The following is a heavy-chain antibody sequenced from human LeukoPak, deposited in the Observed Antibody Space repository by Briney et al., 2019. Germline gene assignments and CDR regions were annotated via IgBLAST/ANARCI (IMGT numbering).Heavy chain of an antibody. CDR3: ARPTASYDTLDI. CDR2: ISTSNSLT. D-gene: IGHD1-26*01. CDR1: GYTFTGYY. Sequence: ASVKVSCKASGYTFTGYYMHWVRQAPGQGLEWVGWISTSNSLTRYPEKFQDRVTLTTDASTSTAYMELRSLRSDDAAVYYCARPTASYDTLDIWGQGTRVTVSS. V-gene: IGHV1-18*04. J-gene: IGHJ3*02.